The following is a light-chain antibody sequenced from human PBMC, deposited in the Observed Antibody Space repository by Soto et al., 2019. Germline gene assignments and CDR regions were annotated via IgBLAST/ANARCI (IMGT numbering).Light chain of an antibody. CDR1: SSDVGGYNY. CDR3: SSYTSSSTLRV. Sequence: QSALTQPASVSGSPGQSITISCTGTSSDVGGYNYVSWYQQHPGKAPKLMIYDVSNRPSGVSYRFSGSKSGNTASLTISGLQAEDEADYYCSSYTSSSTLRVFGTGTKLTVL. J-gene: IGLJ1*01. CDR2: DVS. V-gene: IGLV2-14*01.